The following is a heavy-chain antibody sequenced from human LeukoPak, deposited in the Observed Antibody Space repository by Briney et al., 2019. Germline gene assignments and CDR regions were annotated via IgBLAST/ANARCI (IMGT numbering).Heavy chain of an antibody. CDR2: ISAYNGNT. CDR1: GYTFTGYY. V-gene: IGHV1-18*04. J-gene: IGHJ4*02. CDR3: ARGDGLDYDSSGYYLPCY. D-gene: IGHD3-22*01. Sequence: ASVKVSCKASGYTFTGYYIHWVRQAPGQGLEWMGWISAYNGNTNYAQKLQGRVTMTTDTSTSTAYMELRSLRSDDTAVYYCARGDGLDYDSSGYYLPCYWGQGTLVTVSS.